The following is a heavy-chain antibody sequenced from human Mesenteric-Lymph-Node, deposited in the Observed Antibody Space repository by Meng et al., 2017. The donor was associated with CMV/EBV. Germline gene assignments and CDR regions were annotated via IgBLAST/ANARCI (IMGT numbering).Heavy chain of an antibody. V-gene: IGHV3-7*01. J-gene: IGHJ4*02. Sequence: GESLKISCAASGFTFSSYWMSWVRQAPGKGLEWVANIKQDGSEKYYVDSVKGRFTISRDNAKNSLYLQMNSLRAEDTAVYYCARDQRYNNYVSDYWGQGTLVTVSS. CDR2: IKQDGSEK. CDR1: GFTFSSYW. D-gene: IGHD4-11*01. CDR3: ARDQRYNNYVSDY.